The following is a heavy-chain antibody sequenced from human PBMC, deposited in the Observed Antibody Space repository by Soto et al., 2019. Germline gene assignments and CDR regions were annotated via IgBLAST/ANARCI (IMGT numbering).Heavy chain of an antibody. CDR1: GFTFSDSS. V-gene: IGHV3-11*06. D-gene: IGHD6-13*01. CDR2: ISSGTSYT. J-gene: IGHJ5*02. CDR3: ARSVVSSTRFDP. Sequence: GGSLRLSCAASGFTFSDSSMNWIRQAPGKGLEWVSYISSGTSYTNYADSVKGRFTISRDNAKNSLFLHMNSLRAEDTAVYYCARSVVSSTRFDPWGQGTLVTVSS.